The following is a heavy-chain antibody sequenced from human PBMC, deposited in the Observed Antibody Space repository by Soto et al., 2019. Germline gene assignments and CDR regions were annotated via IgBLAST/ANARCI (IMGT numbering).Heavy chain of an antibody. CDR3: AHRVLRAVFGLVTTTAIYFDF. Sequence: QITLNESGPPVVKPTETLTLTCTFSGFSLTTSGVGVGWVRQSPGKAPEWLAFIYWDDDKRYSTSLKSRLTITKDTSKNQVDLTMANVDPADTATYYCAHRVLRAVFGLVTTTAIYFDFWGQGTPVVVSS. CDR2: IYWDDDK. D-gene: IGHD3-3*01. CDR1: GFSLTTSGVG. V-gene: IGHV2-5*02. J-gene: IGHJ4*02.